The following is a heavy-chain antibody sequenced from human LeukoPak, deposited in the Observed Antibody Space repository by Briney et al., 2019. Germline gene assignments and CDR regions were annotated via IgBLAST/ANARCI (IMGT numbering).Heavy chain of an antibody. CDR1: GYTFTSYD. V-gene: IGHV1-8*01. Sequence: ASVKVSCKASGYTFTSYDINWVRQATGQGLEWMGWMNPNSGNTGYAQKFQGRVTMTRNTSIRTAYMELSSLRSEDPAVYYCARGDGSSSWDPFAYWGQGTLVTVSS. CDR2: MNPNSGNT. D-gene: IGHD6-13*01. J-gene: IGHJ4*02. CDR3: ARGDGSSSWDPFAY.